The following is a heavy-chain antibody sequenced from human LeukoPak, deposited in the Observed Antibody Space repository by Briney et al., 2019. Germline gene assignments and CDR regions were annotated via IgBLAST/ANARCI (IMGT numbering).Heavy chain of an antibody. CDR2: ISGSSSTI. CDR1: GFSFSTSN. CDR3: TRDSPIAVAGTEYFQH. Sequence: GGSLRLSCAASGFSFSTSNMNWVRQAPGKGLEWVSYISGSSSTIYYADSVKGRFTISRDNAKNSLYLQMNSLRVDDTAVYYCTRDSPIAVAGTEYFQHWGQGTLVTVSS. V-gene: IGHV3-48*04. D-gene: IGHD6-19*01. J-gene: IGHJ1*01.